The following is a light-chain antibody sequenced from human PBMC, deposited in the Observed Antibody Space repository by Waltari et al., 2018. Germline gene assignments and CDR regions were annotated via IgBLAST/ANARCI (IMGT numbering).Light chain of an antibody. J-gene: IGLJ3*02. CDR1: SGSLSTTPY. CDR3: ALYMGSGIWV. CDR2: KAN. Sequence: QTVVTQEPSLSVSPGGTVPLTCALGSGSLSTTPYATWYQQTPGQAPRTLVYKANARSSGVPDRFSGSILGNTAALTITGAQADDESDYYCALYMGSGIWVFGGGTRLTVL. V-gene: IGLV8-61*01.